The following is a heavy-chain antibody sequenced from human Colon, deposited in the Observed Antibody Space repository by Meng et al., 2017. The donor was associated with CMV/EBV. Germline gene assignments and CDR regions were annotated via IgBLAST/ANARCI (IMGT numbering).Heavy chain of an antibody. Sequence: GEALKISWAASGFTFNTYWMHWVRQAPGKGLMWVSRINTDLTNTNYADSAKGRFTISRDNAKNTLYLQMNNLRAEDTAVYYCARAGGGPGGIDYWGQGALVTVSS. V-gene: IGHV3-74*01. CDR1: GFTFNTYW. CDR2: INTDLTNT. CDR3: ARAGGGPGGIDY. J-gene: IGHJ4*02. D-gene: IGHD3-16*01.